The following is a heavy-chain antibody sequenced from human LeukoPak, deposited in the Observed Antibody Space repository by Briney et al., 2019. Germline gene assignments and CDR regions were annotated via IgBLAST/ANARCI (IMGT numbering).Heavy chain of an antibody. CDR3: ARDPHSDSSGYFWGYYYGMDV. CDR1: GGTFSSYT. V-gene: IGHV1-69*04. J-gene: IGHJ6*02. Sequence: SVKVSCKASGGTFSSYTISWVRQAPGQGLEWMGRIIPILGIANYAQKFQGRVTITADKSTSTAYMELSSLRSEDTAVHYCARDPHSDSSGYFWGYYYGMDVWGQGTTVTVSS. CDR2: IIPILGIA. D-gene: IGHD3-22*01.